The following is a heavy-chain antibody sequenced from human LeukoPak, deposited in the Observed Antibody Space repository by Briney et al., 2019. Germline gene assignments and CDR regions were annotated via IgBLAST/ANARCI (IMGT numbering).Heavy chain of an antibody. CDR3: ARDGGYIAAADL. D-gene: IGHD6-13*01. CDR2: IYTSGST. CDR1: GGSISSYY. Sequence: SGTPSLTCTVSGGSISSYYWSWIRQPAGKGLEWIGRIYTSGSTNYNPSLKSRVTMSVDTSKNQFSLKLSSVTAADTAVYYCARDGGYIAAADLWGRGTLVTVSS. V-gene: IGHV4-4*07. J-gene: IGHJ2*01.